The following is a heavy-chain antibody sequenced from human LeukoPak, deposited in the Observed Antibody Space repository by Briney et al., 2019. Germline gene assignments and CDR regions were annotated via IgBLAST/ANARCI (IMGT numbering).Heavy chain of an antibody. J-gene: IGHJ4*02. D-gene: IGHD3-3*01. V-gene: IGHV3-74*01. CDR3: AGDYYDFWSGTFDY. CDR1: GFTFSRYW. Sequence: PGGSLRLSCAASGFTFSRYWMHWVRHVPGKGLVWVSRINPDESDTTSADSVKGRFTVSRDNSNSTMYLEMNTLRAEDTALYYCAGDYYDFWSGTFDYWGQGTPVTVSS. CDR2: INPDESDT.